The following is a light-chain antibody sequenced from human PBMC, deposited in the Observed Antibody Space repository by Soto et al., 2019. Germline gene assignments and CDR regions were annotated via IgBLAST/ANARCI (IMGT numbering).Light chain of an antibody. Sequence: EIALTQSQGTLSLSPGERATLSCRASQSVSSSYLAWYQQKPGQAPRLLIYGASSRATGIPDRFSGSGSGTDFTLTISSLEPEDFAVYYCQQYGSSPPYTFGQGTKLEIK. CDR1: QSVSSSY. CDR2: GAS. J-gene: IGKJ2*01. CDR3: QQYGSSPPYT. V-gene: IGKV3-20*01.